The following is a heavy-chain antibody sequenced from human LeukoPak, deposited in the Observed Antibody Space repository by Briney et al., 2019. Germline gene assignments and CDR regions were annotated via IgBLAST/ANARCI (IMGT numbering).Heavy chain of an antibody. CDR2: INPNSGGT. CDR3: ARDFYYDSSDRPDY. V-gene: IGHV1-2*02. J-gene: IGHJ4*02. D-gene: IGHD3-22*01. Sequence: ASVKVSCKASGYTFTGYYMHWVRQAPGQGLEWMGWINPNSGGTNYAQKFQGRVTMTRDTSISTAYMELGRLRSDDTAVYCCARDFYYDSSDRPDYWGQGTLVTVSS. CDR1: GYTFTGYY.